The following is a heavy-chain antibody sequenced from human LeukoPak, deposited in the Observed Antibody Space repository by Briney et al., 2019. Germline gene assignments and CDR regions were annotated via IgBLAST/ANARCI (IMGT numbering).Heavy chain of an antibody. V-gene: IGHV3-74*01. Sequence: GRSLRLSCAASGFTFSSYWMHWVRQAPGKGLVWVSCITPDGRSTSHADSVKGRFTISRDNARNTLYLQMNSLRAEDTAVYYCARGPLSGGAIQFDYWGQGTLVTVSS. CDR1: GFTFSSYW. CDR2: ITPDGRST. J-gene: IGHJ4*02. D-gene: IGHD2-21*01. CDR3: ARGPLSGGAIQFDY.